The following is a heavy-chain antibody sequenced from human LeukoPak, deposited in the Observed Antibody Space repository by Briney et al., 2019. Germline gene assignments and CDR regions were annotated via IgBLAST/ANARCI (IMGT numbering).Heavy chain of an antibody. D-gene: IGHD3-22*01. CDR3: AKAVVARWLDP. J-gene: IGHJ5*02. Sequence: GGSLRLSCAASGFTFSSYWMSWVRQAPGKGLECVANIKEDGSEKNYVDSVKGRFTISRDNAKNSLYLQMNSLRAEDTAVYYCAKAVVARWLDPWGQGTLVIVSS. CDR2: IKEDGSEK. V-gene: IGHV3-7*01. CDR1: GFTFSSYW.